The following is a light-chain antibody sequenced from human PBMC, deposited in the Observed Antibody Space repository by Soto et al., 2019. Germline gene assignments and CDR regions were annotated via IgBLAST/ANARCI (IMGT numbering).Light chain of an antibody. J-gene: IGKJ5*01. CDR3: QQRSNWPTSVT. V-gene: IGKV3-11*01. Sequence: EIVLTQSPATLSLSPGEEATLSCRASQTVIYYLAWYQQRPGQAPRLLIHDATSRATGIPARFSGSGSGTDFTLTISAVEPEAFGVYYCQQRSNWPTSVTFGQGTRLEIK. CDR2: DAT. CDR1: QTVIYY.